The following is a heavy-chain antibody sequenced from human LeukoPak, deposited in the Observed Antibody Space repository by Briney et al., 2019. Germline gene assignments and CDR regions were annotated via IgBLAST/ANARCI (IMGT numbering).Heavy chain of an antibody. Sequence: SETLSLTCTVSGASFSSASYWTWIRQPPGKGVEWIAHIYNGVNTNYNPSLKSRVTISVDTSKNQFSLKLSSVTAADTAVYYCARVTAYCGGDCSDAFDIWGQGTMVTVSS. CDR2: IYNGVNT. CDR1: GASFSSASY. CDR3: ARVTAYCGGDCSDAFDI. V-gene: IGHV4-61*01. D-gene: IGHD2-21*02. J-gene: IGHJ3*02.